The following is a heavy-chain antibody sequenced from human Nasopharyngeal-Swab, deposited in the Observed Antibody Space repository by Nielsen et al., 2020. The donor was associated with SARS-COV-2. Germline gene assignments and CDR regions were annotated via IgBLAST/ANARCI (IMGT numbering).Heavy chain of an antibody. J-gene: IGHJ6*02. CDR3: ARVSWDGYYYYYGLDV. Sequence: SETLSLTCTVSGGSVSSGSYYWSWIRQPPGKGLEWIGSIYYSGSTNYNPSVKSRVTISVDTSKNQFPLKLSSVTAADTAVYYCARVSWDGYYYYYGLDVWGQGTTVTVSS. CDR2: IYYSGST. V-gene: IGHV4-61*01. D-gene: IGHD5-24*01. CDR1: GGSVSSGSYY.